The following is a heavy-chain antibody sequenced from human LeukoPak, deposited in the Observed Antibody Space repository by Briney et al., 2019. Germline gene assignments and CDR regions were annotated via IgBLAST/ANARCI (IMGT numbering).Heavy chain of an antibody. D-gene: IGHD6-6*01. V-gene: IGHV1-69*13. J-gene: IGHJ6*03. CDR1: GGTFSSYA. CDR3: ARNLECRKYSSSSCYYYYMDV. Sequence: ASVKVSCKASGGTFSSYAISWVRQAPGQGLEWVGGIIPIFGTANYAQKFQGRVTITADESTSTAYMELSSLRSEDTAVYYCARNLECRKYSSSSCYYYYMDVWGKGTTVTVSS. CDR2: IIPIFGTA.